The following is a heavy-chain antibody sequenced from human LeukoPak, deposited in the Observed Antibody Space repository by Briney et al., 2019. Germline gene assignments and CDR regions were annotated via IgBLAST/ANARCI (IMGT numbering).Heavy chain of an antibody. Sequence: PGGSLRLSCAASGFAVSSNYMNWVRQAPGKGLEWVSVIFSGGSTYYADSVKGRFTISRDNSKSTVYLQMDSLRVEDTAVYYCAKVLSGSQDYWGQGTLVTVFS. CDR2: IFSGGST. CDR3: AKVLSGSQDY. V-gene: IGHV3-66*01. CDR1: GFAVSSNY. D-gene: IGHD1-26*01. J-gene: IGHJ4*02.